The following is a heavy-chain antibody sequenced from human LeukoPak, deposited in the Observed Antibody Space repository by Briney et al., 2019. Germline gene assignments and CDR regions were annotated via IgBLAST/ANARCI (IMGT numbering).Heavy chain of an antibody. CDR1: GYTFTSYD. CDR2: MNPNSGNT. V-gene: IGHV1-8*01. D-gene: IGHD5-18*01. J-gene: IGHJ6*03. CDR3: ARGHRIAMVTRRPYYYYMDV. Sequence: ASVKVSCKASGYTFTSYDINWVRQATGQGVEWMGWMNPNSGNTGYAQKFQGRVTMTRNTSISTAYMELSSLRSEDTAVYYCARGHRIAMVTRRPYYYYMDVWGKGTTVTVSS.